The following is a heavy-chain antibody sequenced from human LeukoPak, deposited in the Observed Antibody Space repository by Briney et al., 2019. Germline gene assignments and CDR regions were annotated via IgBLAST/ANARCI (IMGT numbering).Heavy chain of an antibody. CDR3: AKTGPYYFDY. CDR1: GFTFSSYG. V-gene: IGHV3-23*01. Sequence: GGSLRLSCAASGFTFSSYGMSWVRQAPGKGLEWVSSITGSGTNTYDADSVKGRFTISRDNSKNTHSLQMNSLRAEDTAVYYCAKTGPYYFDYWGQGILVTVSS. CDR2: ITGSGTNT. J-gene: IGHJ4*02. D-gene: IGHD7-27*01.